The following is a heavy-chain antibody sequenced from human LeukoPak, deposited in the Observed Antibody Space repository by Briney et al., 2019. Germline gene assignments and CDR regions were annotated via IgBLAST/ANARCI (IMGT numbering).Heavy chain of an antibody. Sequence: PSETLSLTCTVSGGSISSSSSYWGWIRQPPGKGLEWIGEINHSGSTNYNPSLKSRVTISVDTSKNQFSLKLSSVTAADTAVYYCASAYYDSSGYYDYWGQGTLVTVSS. CDR1: GGSISSSSSY. J-gene: IGHJ4*02. V-gene: IGHV4-39*07. CDR3: ASAYYDSSGYYDY. D-gene: IGHD3-22*01. CDR2: INHSGST.